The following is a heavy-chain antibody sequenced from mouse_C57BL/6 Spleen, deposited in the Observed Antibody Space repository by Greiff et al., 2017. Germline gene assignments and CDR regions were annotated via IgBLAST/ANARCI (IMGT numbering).Heavy chain of an antibody. J-gene: IGHJ3*01. CDR2: ISSGSSTI. CDR3: ARGDYDYDSAWFAY. CDR1: GFTFSDYG. D-gene: IGHD2-4*01. Sequence: EVQGVESGGGLVKPGGSLKLSCAASGFTFSDYGMHWVRQAPEKGLEWVAYISSGSSTIYYADTVKGRFTISRDNAKNTLFLQMTSLRSEDTAMYYCARGDYDYDSAWFAYWGQGTLVTVSA. V-gene: IGHV5-17*01.